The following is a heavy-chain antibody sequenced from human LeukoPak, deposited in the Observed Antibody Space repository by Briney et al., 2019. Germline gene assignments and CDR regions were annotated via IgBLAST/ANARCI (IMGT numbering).Heavy chain of an antibody. V-gene: IGHV3-30*18. Sequence: PGRSLRLSCAASGFTFSSYGMHWVRQAPGKGLEWVAIISYDGSKKYYGDSVKGRFTISRDNSKNTLYLQMNSLRAEDTAVYYCAKAYYGSGSPLDGFDPWGQGTLVTVSS. CDR2: ISYDGSKK. D-gene: IGHD3-10*01. CDR1: GFTFSSYG. CDR3: AKAYYGSGSPLDGFDP. J-gene: IGHJ5*02.